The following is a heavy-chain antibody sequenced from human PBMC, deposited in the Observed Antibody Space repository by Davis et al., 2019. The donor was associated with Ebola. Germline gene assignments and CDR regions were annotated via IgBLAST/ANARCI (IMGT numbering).Heavy chain of an antibody. CDR2: ISAYNGNT. J-gene: IGHJ6*02. Sequence: ASVKVSCKASGYTFTSYGISWVRQAPGQGLEWMGWISAYNGNTNYAQKFQGRVTMTRDTSISTAYMELSSLRSEDTAVYYCARGKSYYYYGMDVWGQGTTVTVSS. V-gene: IGHV1-18*01. CDR1: GYTFTSYG. CDR3: ARGKSYYYYGMDV.